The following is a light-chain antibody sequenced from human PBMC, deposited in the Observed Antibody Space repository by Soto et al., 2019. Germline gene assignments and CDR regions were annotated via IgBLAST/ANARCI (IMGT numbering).Light chain of an antibody. CDR3: CSYAGSMTWV. Sequence: QSALTQPASVSGSPGQSVTIACTETRNDVGSYNFVSWYQHHPGKAPKLMIYEATKWPSGVSHRFSGSKSGNTASLTISGLQAEDEGEYYCCSYAGSMTWVFGGRTKLTVL. CDR1: RNDVGSYNF. CDR2: EAT. V-gene: IGLV2-23*01. J-gene: IGLJ3*02.